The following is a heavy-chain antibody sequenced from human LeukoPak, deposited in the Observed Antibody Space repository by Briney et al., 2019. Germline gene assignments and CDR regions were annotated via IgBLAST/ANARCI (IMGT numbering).Heavy chain of an antibody. D-gene: IGHD6-13*01. V-gene: IGHV3-23*01. J-gene: IGHJ4*02. CDR3: ARGGPAAGRFDY. CDR2: IGGSGSGGST. Sequence: GGSLRLSCAASGFTFSSSAMSWVRQAPGKGLEWVSSIGGSGSGGSTYYADSVKGRFTISRDNSKDTLYLQMNSLRAEDTAVYYCARGGPAAGRFDYWGQGTLVTVSS. CDR1: GFTFSSSA.